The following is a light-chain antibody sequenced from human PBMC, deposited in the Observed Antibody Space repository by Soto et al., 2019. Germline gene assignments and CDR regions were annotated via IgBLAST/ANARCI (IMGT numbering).Light chain of an antibody. CDR3: QVWDGRSDPDVV. Sequence: SYELTQPPSVSVAPGKTARITCGGNNIGSKSVHWYQQKPGQAPVLVIYYDSDRPSGIPERFSGSNSGNTATLTISRVEAGDEAAYYCQVWDGRSDPDVVFGGGTKLTVL. CDR1: NIGSKS. J-gene: IGLJ2*01. CDR2: YDS. V-gene: IGLV3-21*04.